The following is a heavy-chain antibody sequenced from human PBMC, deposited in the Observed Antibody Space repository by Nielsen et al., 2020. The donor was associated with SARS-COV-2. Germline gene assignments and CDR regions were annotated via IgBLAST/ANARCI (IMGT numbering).Heavy chain of an antibody. J-gene: IGHJ5*02. CDR3: ARAGADSSSWYRRGQWFDP. CDR1: GYTLTELS. Sequence: ASVKVSCKVSGYTLTELSMHWVRQAPGKGLEWMGGFDPEDGETIYAQKFQGRVTMTEDTSTDTAYMELSSLRSEDTAVYYCARAGADSSSWYRRGQWFDPWGQGTLVTVSS. D-gene: IGHD6-13*01. CDR2: FDPEDGET. V-gene: IGHV1-24*01.